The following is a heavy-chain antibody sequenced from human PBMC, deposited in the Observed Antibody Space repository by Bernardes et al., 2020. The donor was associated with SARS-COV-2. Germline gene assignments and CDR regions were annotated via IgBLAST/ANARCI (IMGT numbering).Heavy chain of an antibody. V-gene: IGHV5-51*01. D-gene: IGHD5-12*01. CDR2: LYPGDSDT. CDR1: GYNFISYW. J-gene: IGHJ3*02. Sequence: GESLKISCKSSGYNFISYWIGWVRQMPGGGLEWMGILYPGDSDTRYNPSFEGHVTISADKSINTAYLQWNSLKASDTAIYYCVRIERWLDVFDIWGQGTMVTVSS. CDR3: VRIERWLDVFDI.